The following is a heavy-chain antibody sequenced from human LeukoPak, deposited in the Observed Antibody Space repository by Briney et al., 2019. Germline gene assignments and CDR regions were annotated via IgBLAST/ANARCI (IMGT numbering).Heavy chain of an antibody. CDR3: ARGFDSYNGMDV. V-gene: IGHV3-7*01. D-gene: IGHD3-9*01. J-gene: IGHJ6*02. CDR1: GFTFSGYW. Sequence: PGGSLRLSCAVSGFTFSGYWMSWVRQAPGKGLEWVANVKEDGSEKYYVDSVKGRFTISRDDAKNSLYLQMNSLRAEDTAVYYCARGFDSYNGMDVWGQGTTVTVSS. CDR2: VKEDGSEK.